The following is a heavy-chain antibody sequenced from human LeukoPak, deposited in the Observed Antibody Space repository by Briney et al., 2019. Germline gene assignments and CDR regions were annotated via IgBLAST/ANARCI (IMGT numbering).Heavy chain of an antibody. Sequence: ASVKVSCKASGYTFTRTGISWVRQAPGQGLEWMGWISGFSGDTSYAQKVQGRVNMTTDTSTSTAYMELRSLRPDDTAVYYCARDRVHFDYVWGTAGGMDVWGQGTTVTVSS. CDR3: ARDRVHFDYVWGTAGGMDV. V-gene: IGHV1-18*01. D-gene: IGHD3-16*01. CDR1: GYTFTRTG. J-gene: IGHJ6*02. CDR2: ISGFSGDT.